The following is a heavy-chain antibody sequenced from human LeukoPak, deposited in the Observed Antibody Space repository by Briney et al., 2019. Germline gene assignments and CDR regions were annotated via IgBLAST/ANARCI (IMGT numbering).Heavy chain of an antibody. CDR2: IYYSGST. Sequence: SETLSLTCTVSGGSISSYYWSWIRQPPGKGLEWIGYIYYSGSTNYNPSLKSRVTISVDTSKNQFSLKLSSVTAADTAVYYCARGGGRYYDILIGYRIPHDAFDIWGQGTMVTVSS. CDR3: ARGGGRYYDILIGYRIPHDAFDI. V-gene: IGHV4-59*01. D-gene: IGHD3-9*01. J-gene: IGHJ3*02. CDR1: GGSISSYY.